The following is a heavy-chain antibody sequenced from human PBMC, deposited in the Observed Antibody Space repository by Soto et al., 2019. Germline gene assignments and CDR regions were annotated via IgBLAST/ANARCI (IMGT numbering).Heavy chain of an antibody. D-gene: IGHD6-13*01. CDR1: GFTFSSNY. Sequence: GGSLRLSCAASGFTFSSNYMSWVRQAPGKGLEWVSAISGTGISTYYADSVKGRFTISRDNSKNTLYLQMNSLRAEDTAVYYCARRGSSWYYLDYWGQGTLVTVSS. CDR3: ARRGSSWYYLDY. J-gene: IGHJ4*02. CDR2: ISGTGIST. V-gene: IGHV3-53*01.